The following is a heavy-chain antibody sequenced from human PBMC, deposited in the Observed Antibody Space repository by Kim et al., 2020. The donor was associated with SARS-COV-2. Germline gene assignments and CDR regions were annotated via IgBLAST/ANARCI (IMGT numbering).Heavy chain of an antibody. D-gene: IGHD6-13*01. CDR3: ARAGGGQIAAAAPFLAYFDY. V-gene: IGHV1-69*13. J-gene: IGHJ4*02. CDR1: GGTFSSYA. Sequence: SVKVSCKASGGTFSSYAISCVRQAPGQGLEWMGGIIPIFGTANYAQKFQGRVTITADESTSTAYMELSSLRSEDTAVYYCARAGGGQIAAAAPFLAYFDYWGQGTLVTVSS. CDR2: IIPIFGTA.